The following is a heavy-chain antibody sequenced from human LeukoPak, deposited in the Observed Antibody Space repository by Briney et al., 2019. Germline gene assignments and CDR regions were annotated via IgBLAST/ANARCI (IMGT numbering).Heavy chain of an antibody. CDR2: ISSSSSYI. V-gene: IGHV3-21*01. CDR3: ALGDYGAPFDY. CDR1: GFTFSSYS. D-gene: IGHD4-17*01. J-gene: IGHJ4*02. Sequence: TGGSLRLSCAASGFTFSSYSMNWVRQAPGKGLEWVSSISSSSSYIYYADSVKGRFTISRDNAKNSLYLQMNSLRAEDTAVYYCALGDYGAPFDYWGQGTLVTVSS.